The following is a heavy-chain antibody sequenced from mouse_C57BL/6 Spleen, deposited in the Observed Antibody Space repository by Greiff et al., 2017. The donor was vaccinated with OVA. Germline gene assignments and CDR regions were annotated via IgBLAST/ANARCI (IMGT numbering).Heavy chain of an antibody. CDR1: GYSITSGYY. Sequence: EVKLVESGPGLVKPSQSLSLTCSVTGYSITSGYYWNWIRQFPGNKLEWMGYISYDGSNNYNPSLKNRISITRDTSKNQFFLKLNSVTTEDTATYYCARDGYYSYYFDYWGQGTTPTVSS. D-gene: IGHD2-3*01. CDR2: ISYDGSN. V-gene: IGHV3-6*01. J-gene: IGHJ2*01. CDR3: ARDGYYSYYFDY.